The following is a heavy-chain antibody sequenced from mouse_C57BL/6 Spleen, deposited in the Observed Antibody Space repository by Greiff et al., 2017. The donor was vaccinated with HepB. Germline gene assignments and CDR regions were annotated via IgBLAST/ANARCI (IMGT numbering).Heavy chain of an antibody. CDR3: ARSGGLRPAY. V-gene: IGHV1-54*01. CDR2: INPGSGGT. D-gene: IGHD2-4*01. Sequence: VQLQQSGAELVRPGTSVKVSCKASGYAFTNYLIEWVKQRPGQGLEWIGVINPGSGGTNYNEKFKGKATLTADKSSSTAYMQLSSLTSEDSAVYFCARSGGLRPAYWGQGTLVTVSA. CDR1: GYAFTNYL. J-gene: IGHJ3*01.